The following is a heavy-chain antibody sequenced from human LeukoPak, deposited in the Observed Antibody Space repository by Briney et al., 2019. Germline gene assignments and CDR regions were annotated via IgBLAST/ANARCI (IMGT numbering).Heavy chain of an antibody. J-gene: IGHJ4*02. CDR2: ISYDGSNK. D-gene: IGHD3-10*02. CDR3: AKPNVRGTWTTPFDY. V-gene: IGHV3-30*18. Sequence: PGGSLRLSCAASGFTFSSYGMHWVRQAPGKGLEWVAVISYDGSNKYYADSVKGRFTISRDNSKNTLYLQMNSLRAEDTAVYYCAKPNVRGTWTTPFDYWGQGTLVTVSS. CDR1: GFTFSSYG.